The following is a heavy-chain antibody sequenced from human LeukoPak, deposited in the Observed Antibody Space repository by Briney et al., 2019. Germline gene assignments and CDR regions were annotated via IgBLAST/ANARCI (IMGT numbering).Heavy chain of an antibody. CDR2: ISAGGVNT. CDR3: VKGSAASLPYYFDY. Sequence: GGSLRLSCAASGFTFNTYAMSWVRQAPGKGLEWVSAISAGGVNTYYADSVKGRFTIARDNSKNTLYLQMNSLRAGDTAVYYCVKGSAASLPYYFDYWGQGTLVTVSS. CDR1: GFTFNTYA. V-gene: IGHV3-23*01. D-gene: IGHD2-2*01. J-gene: IGHJ4*02.